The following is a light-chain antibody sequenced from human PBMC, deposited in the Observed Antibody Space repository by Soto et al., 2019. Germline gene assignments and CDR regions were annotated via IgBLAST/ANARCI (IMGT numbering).Light chain of an antibody. J-gene: IGKJ1*01. CDR1: QSVSSD. V-gene: IGKV3-15*01. CDR3: QQYNNWPRT. CDR2: GAS. Sequence: EIVMTQSPPTLSVSPGERATLSCRASQSVSSDLAWYHQKPGQAPRLLIYGASTRATGIPARFSGSGSGTEFTLTINSLKYEDFAVYYCQQYNNWPRTFGQGTKVDIK.